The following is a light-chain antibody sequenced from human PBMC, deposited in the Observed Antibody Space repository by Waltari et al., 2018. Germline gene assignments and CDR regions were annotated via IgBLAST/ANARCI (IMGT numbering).Light chain of an antibody. CDR2: AAS. V-gene: IGKV1-39*01. Sequence: DSQMTQSPSSLSASVGDRVTISCRSSQSISSYLNWYQQKPGKAPKLLIYAASSLQSGVPSRFSGSGSGTDFTLTISSLQPEDFATYYCQQSSSTFFTFGPGTKVDIK. CDR3: QQSSSTFFT. CDR1: QSISSY. J-gene: IGKJ3*01.